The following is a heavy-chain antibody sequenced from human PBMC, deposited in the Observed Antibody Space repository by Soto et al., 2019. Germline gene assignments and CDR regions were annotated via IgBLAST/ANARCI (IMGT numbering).Heavy chain of an antibody. CDR3: AADATAWQQMVPSDY. CDR1: GFTFTSSA. Sequence: SVKVSCKASGFTFTSSAFQWVRQARGQRLEWIGWIAVGSGYTNYAQRFQDRVTLTRDMSTATTYMELSRLTSEDTAIYYCAADATAWQQMVPSDYWGPGTLVTVSS. V-gene: IGHV1-58*01. D-gene: IGHD2-8*01. J-gene: IGHJ4*02. CDR2: IAVGSGYT.